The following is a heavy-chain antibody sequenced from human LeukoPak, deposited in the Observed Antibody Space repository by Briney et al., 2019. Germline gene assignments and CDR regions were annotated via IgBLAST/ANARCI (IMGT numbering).Heavy chain of an antibody. CDR2: IYTSGST. V-gene: IGHV4-4*07. Sequence: PSETLSLTCTVSGGSISNYYWTWIRQPAGKGLEWIGRIYTSGSTNYNPSLKSRVTISVDTSKNHFSLKLSSVTAADTAVYYCARHSGTYPFDPWGQGTLVTVSS. D-gene: IGHD1-26*01. CDR1: GGSISNYY. J-gene: IGHJ5*02. CDR3: ARHSGTYPFDP.